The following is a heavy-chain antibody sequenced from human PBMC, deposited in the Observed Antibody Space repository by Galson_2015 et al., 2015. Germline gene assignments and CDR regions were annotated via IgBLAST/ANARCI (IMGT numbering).Heavy chain of an antibody. J-gene: IGHJ6*02. CDR3: ARGFLYSNYEPISYYYYYGMDV. CDR1: GGSISSGDYY. CDR2: IYYSGST. D-gene: IGHD4-11*01. Sequence: ETLSLTCTVSGGSISSGDYYWSWIRQPPGKGLEWIGYIYYSGSTNYNPSLKSRVTISVDTSKNQFSLKLSSVTAADTAVYYCARGFLYSNYEPISYYYYYGMDVWGQGTTVTVSS. V-gene: IGHV4-61*08.